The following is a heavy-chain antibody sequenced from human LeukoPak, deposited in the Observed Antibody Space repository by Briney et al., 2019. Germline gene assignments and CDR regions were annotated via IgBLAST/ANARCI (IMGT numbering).Heavy chain of an antibody. J-gene: IGHJ3*01. CDR1: GDSTTSYY. V-gene: IGHV4-59*01. CDR2: IYKSGDV. Sequence: SETLSLTCSVSGDSTTSYYWSWIRQSPGKGLEWLGLIYKSGDVNYHPSFRSRLFMSVDRSKTQVSLRLRSVTAADTAVYYCASGKSGSVNRASRTALDLWARGTMVIVSS. CDR3: ASGKSGSVNRASRTALDL. D-gene: IGHD3-10*01.